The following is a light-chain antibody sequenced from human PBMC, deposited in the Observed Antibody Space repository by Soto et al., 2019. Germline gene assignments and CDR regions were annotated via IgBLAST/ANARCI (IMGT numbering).Light chain of an antibody. V-gene: IGKV3-20*01. CDR1: QSISSTF. Sequence: EIVLTQSPGTLSLSPGEGATLSCRASQSISSTFLAWYQHKPGQAPRVLIYGASRRAAGIPDRFNGSGSGTDFTLTISRLEPEDFAVYYCQQYESSWTFGQGPKVEVK. CDR2: GAS. J-gene: IGKJ1*01. CDR3: QQYESSWT.